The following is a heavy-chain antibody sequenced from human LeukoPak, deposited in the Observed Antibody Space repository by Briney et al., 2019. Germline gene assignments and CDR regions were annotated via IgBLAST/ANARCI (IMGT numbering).Heavy chain of an antibody. CDR2: ISSTGAI. J-gene: IGHJ4*02. CDR1: GFTFSSYS. V-gene: IGHV3-48*04. CDR3: ARSLPFDY. Sequence: GGSLRLSCAASGFTFSSYSMNWVRQAPGKGLEWVSYISSTGAIHYADSVKGRFTISRDNAKDSLYLQMNSLRAEDTAVYYCARSLPFDYWGQGTLVTVSS.